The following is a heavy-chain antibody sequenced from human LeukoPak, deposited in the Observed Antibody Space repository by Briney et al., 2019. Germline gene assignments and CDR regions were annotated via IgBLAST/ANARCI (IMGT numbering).Heavy chain of an antibody. D-gene: IGHD3-22*01. CDR3: ARVSYYYDSSGYYTEYFQH. CDR2: IYHSGST. CDR1: GGSVSSGSYY. V-gene: IGHV4-30-2*01. J-gene: IGHJ1*01. Sequence: SETLSLTCTVSGGSVSSGSYYWSWIRQPPGKGLEWIGYIYHSGSTYYNPSLKSRVTISVDRSKNQFSLKLSSVTAADTAVYYCARVSYYYDSSGYYTEYFQHWGQGTLVTVSS.